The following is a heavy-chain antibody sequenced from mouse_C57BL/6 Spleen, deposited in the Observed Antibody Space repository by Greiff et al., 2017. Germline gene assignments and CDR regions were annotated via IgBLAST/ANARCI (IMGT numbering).Heavy chain of an antibody. Sequence: EVKLVESEGGLVQPGSSMKLSCTASGFTFSDYYMAWVRQVPEKGLEWVANINYDGSSTYYLDSLKSRFIISRDNAKNILYLQMSSLKSEDTATYYCARESGYYYGSSYGYAMDYWGQGTSVTVSS. CDR3: ARESGYYYGSSYGYAMDY. D-gene: IGHD1-1*01. J-gene: IGHJ4*01. CDR1: GFTFSDYY. CDR2: INYDGSST. V-gene: IGHV5-16*01.